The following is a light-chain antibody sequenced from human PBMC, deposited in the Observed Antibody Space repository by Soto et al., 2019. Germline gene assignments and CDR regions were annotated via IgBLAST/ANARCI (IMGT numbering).Light chain of an antibody. CDR3: QQYGSSPST. Sequence: EIVLTHSPFTLSLSPVAISALSCGASQSVSSNYLAWYQQKPGQAPRLLIHGASTRATGIPDRFSGSGSGTDFTLTISRLEPEDFAVYYCQQYGSSPSTFGQGTRLEIK. V-gene: IGKV3-20*01. J-gene: IGKJ5*01. CDR2: GAS. CDR1: QSVSSNY.